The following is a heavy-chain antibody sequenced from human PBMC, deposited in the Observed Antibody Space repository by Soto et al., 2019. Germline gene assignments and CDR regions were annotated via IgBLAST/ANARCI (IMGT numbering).Heavy chain of an antibody. D-gene: IGHD5-12*01. V-gene: IGHV5-10-1*01. J-gene: IGHJ5*01. CDR1: GYSFTSYW. CDR3: TRPRDIVATKSKFEWFDS. Sequence: GESLKISCKGSGYSFTSYWISWVRQMPGKGLEWMGRIDPSDSYTNYSPSFQGHVTISADKSISSASLQWSSLKASDTAMYYCTRPRDIVATKSKFEWFDSCGPGTMVIVSS. CDR2: IDPSDSYT.